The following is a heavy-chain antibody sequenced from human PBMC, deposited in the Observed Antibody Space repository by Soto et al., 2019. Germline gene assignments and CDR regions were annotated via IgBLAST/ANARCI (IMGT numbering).Heavy chain of an antibody. V-gene: IGHV4-59*08. CDR2: IYYSGST. D-gene: IGHD1-26*01. CDR3: ARRLWDGAFDI. CDR1: GGTIISYD. Sequence: SETLCLTCTVSGGTIISYDWRWIRQPPGKGLEWIGYIYYSGSTNYNPSLKSRVTISVDTSKNQFSLKLSSVTAADTAVYYCARRLWDGAFDIWGQGTMVTVSS. J-gene: IGHJ3*02.